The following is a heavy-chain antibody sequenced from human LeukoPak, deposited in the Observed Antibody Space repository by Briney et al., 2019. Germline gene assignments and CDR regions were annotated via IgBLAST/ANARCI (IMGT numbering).Heavy chain of an antibody. CDR1: GGTFSSYA. D-gene: IGHD4-11*01. J-gene: IGHJ3*02. CDR2: IIPIFGTA. Sequence: GASVKVSCKASGGTFSSYAISWVRQAPGQGLEWMGGIIPIFGTANYAQKFQGRVTITTDESTSTAYMELSSLRSEDTAVYYCASAAASEYYSPIWGQGTMVTVSS. CDR3: ASAAASEYYSPI. V-gene: IGHV1-69*05.